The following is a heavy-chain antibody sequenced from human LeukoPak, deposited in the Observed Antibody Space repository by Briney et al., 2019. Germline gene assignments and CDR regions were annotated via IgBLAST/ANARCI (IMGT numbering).Heavy chain of an antibody. Sequence: SETLSLTCAVSGGSISSNSYYWGWIRQPPGKGLEWIGSIYYSGSTYYNPSLRSRVTISVDTSKNQFSLKLSSVTAADTAVYYCARRGPTKITVLRGALKTYYFYYYMDVWGKGTTVTISS. D-gene: IGHD3-10*01. V-gene: IGHV4-39*01. CDR2: IYYSGST. J-gene: IGHJ6*03. CDR3: ARRGPTKITVLRGALKTYYFYYYMDV. CDR1: GGSISSNSYY.